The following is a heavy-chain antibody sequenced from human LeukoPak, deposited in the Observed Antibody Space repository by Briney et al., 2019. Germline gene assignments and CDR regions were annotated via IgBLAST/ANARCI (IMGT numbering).Heavy chain of an antibody. CDR3: ARLPRYYYYYMDV. CDR2: IYYSGST. Sequence: SETLSLTCTVSGGSISSYYWSWIRQPPGKGLEWIGYIYYSGSTNYNPSLKSRVTISVDTSKNQFSLKLSSVTAADTAVYYCARLPRYYYYYMDVWGKGTTVTVSS. CDR1: GGSISSYY. V-gene: IGHV4-59*01. J-gene: IGHJ6*03. D-gene: IGHD1-14*01.